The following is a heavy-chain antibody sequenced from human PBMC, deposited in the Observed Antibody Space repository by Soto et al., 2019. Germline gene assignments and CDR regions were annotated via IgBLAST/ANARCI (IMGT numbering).Heavy chain of an antibody. Sequence: GASVKVSGKASGYTFTSYAMHWVRQAPGQGLEWMGWISAGNGNTKYSQKLQGRVTITTDTSASTAYMELRSLRSEETAVYYCARDDAYYDFWSGYYYTWFDPWGQGTLVTVSS. J-gene: IGHJ5*02. V-gene: IGHV1-3*01. CDR3: ARDDAYYDFWSGYYYTWFDP. CDR2: ISAGNGNT. CDR1: GYTFTSYA. D-gene: IGHD3-3*01.